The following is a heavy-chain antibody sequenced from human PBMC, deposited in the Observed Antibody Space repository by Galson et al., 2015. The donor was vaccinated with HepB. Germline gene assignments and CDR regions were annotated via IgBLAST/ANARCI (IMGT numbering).Heavy chain of an antibody. CDR3: AVENNYDYGMDV. V-gene: IGHV1-69*04. D-gene: IGHD1/OR15-1a*01. Sequence: SVKVSCKASGDTFSSTGISWVRQAPGQGLEWMGRIIPIVGLAKYGQNFQVRVTITADTSTNTGYMELSSLRSDDTAVYYCAVENNYDYGMDVWGQGTMAIVSS. CDR2: IIPIVGLA. J-gene: IGHJ6*02. CDR1: GDTFSSTG.